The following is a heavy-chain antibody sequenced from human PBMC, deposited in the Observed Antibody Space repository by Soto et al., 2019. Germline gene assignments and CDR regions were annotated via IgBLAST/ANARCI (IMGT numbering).Heavy chain of an antibody. Sequence: SXGSLRVSCAASGFTFSSYWMHWVRQAPGKGLVWVSRINSDGSSTSYADSVKGRFTNSRDNAKNTLYLQMNSLRAEDTAVYYCARRTYYDILTGYPTRYYGMDVWGQGTTVTVSS. J-gene: IGHJ6*02. CDR3: ARRTYYDILTGYPTRYYGMDV. CDR2: INSDGSST. CDR1: GFTFSSYW. D-gene: IGHD3-9*01. V-gene: IGHV3-74*01.